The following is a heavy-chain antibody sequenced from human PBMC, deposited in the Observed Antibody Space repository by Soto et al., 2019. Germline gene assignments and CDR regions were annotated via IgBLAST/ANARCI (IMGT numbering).Heavy chain of an antibody. V-gene: IGHV4-59*01. D-gene: IGHD5-12*01. CDR2: IYYRGST. CDR3: ARVIGGYDYYYYYGMDV. J-gene: IGHJ6*02. CDR1: GGSISSYY. Sequence: SETLSLTCTVSGGSISSYYWSWIRQPPGKGLEWIGYIYYRGSTNYSPSLKSRVTISVATSKNQFSLKLSSVTAADTAVYYCARVIGGYDYYYYYGMDVWGQGTTVTVSS.